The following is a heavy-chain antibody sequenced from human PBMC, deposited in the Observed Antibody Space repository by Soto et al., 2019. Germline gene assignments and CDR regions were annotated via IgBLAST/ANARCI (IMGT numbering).Heavy chain of an antibody. CDR1: GDSISTVDYF. CDR3: ARGRYCLTGRCFPNWFDS. V-gene: IGHV4-30-4*01. D-gene: IGHD2-15*01. CDR2: IYKSTTT. Sequence: TLSLTCSVSGDSISTVDYFWAWIREPPGQALEYIGYIYKSTTTYYNPSFESRVAISLDTSKSQFSLNVTSVTAADTAVYFCARGRYCLTGRCFPNWFDSWGQGTLVTVSS. J-gene: IGHJ5*01.